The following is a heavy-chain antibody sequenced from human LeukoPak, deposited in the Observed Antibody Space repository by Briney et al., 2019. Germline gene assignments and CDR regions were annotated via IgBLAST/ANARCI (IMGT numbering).Heavy chain of an antibody. V-gene: IGHV1-69*01. Sequence: SVKVSCKASGGTLSSYAISWVRQAPGQGLEWMGGIIPIFGTANYAQKFQGRVTITADESTSTAYMELSSLRSEDTAVYYCASPKGVQYYDSSGYYNLDYWGQGTLVTVSS. CDR1: GGTLSSYA. D-gene: IGHD3-22*01. J-gene: IGHJ4*02. CDR3: ASPKGVQYYDSSGYYNLDY. CDR2: IIPIFGTA.